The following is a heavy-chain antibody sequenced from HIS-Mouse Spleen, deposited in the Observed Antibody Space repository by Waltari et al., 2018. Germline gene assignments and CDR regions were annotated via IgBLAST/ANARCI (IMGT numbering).Heavy chain of an antibody. D-gene: IGHD6-13*01. CDR2: IYYSGST. V-gene: IGHV4-39*07. CDR3: AREIPYSSSWYDWYFDL. J-gene: IGHJ2*01. CDR1: GGSISSSSYY. Sequence: QLQLQESGPGLVKPSETLSLTCTVPGGSISSSSYYRAWLRKPPGKGLEWIGSIYYSGSTYYNPSLKSRVTISVDTSKNQFSLKLSSVTAADTAVYYCAREIPYSSSWYDWYFDLWGRGTLVTVSS.